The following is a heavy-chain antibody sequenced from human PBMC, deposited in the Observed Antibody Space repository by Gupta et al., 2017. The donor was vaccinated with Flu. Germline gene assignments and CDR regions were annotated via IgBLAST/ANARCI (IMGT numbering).Heavy chain of an antibody. CDR1: GFTFNSYG. CDR3: ENSFGLLGATSGSYGMDA. V-gene: IGHV3-30*18. Sequence: QVHLVESGGGVVQPGRSLRLSCAASGFTFNSYGMHWVRQAQGKGLEWVAGIAYDGSKKYYGDSVKGRFTISRENSKNTLYLQMNSLRAEDTDVYYCENSFGLLGATSGSYGMDAWGQGTTVHVSS. J-gene: IGHJ6*02. CDR2: IAYDGSKK. D-gene: IGHD1-26*01.